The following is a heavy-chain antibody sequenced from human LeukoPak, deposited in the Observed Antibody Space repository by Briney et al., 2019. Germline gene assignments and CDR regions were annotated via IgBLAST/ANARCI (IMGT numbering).Heavy chain of an antibody. CDR3: ARLITGTTTAFDI. V-gene: IGHV4-61*02. CDR2: VYTSGST. J-gene: IGHJ3*02. CDR1: GGSISSGSYY. D-gene: IGHD1-7*01. Sequence: SQTLSLTCTVSGGSISSGSYYWSWIRQPAGKGLEWIGRVYTSGSTHYNPSLKSRVTMSVDTPKNQFSLKLSSVTAADTAVYYCARLITGTTTAFDIWGQGTMVTVSS.